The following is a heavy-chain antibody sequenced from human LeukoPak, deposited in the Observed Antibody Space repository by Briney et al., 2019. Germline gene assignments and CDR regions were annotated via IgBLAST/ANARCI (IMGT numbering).Heavy chain of an antibody. CDR2: ISGSGTSR. Sequence: GGSLRLSCEGSGFTIKNYAMTWVRQVPGEGLEWVSLISGSGTSRYYRDSVKGRFTISRDDSKNMIYLRMDSLRVDDTAIYYCAKVRRTTVSSYGFDPWGQGTLVTVSS. J-gene: IGHJ5*02. D-gene: IGHD4-17*01. CDR1: GFTIKNYA. CDR3: AKVRRTTVSSYGFDP. V-gene: IGHV3-23*01.